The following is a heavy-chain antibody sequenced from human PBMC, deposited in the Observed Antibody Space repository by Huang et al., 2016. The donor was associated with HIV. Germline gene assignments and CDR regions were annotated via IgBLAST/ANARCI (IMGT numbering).Heavy chain of an antibody. CDR3: ARDLWLRDLYYYYYMDV. CDR2: ISYDGRNK. V-gene: IGHV3-30*04. CDR1: RFTFSNYA. J-gene: IGHJ6*03. D-gene: IGHD5-12*01. Sequence: QVQLVESGGGVVQPGRSLRLSCAASRFTFSNYAMHWVRQAPGKELEWVAVISYDGRNKYYADSVKGRFTISRDNSKNTLYLQMNSLRAEDTAVYYCARDLWLRDLYYYYYMDVWGKGTTVTVSS.